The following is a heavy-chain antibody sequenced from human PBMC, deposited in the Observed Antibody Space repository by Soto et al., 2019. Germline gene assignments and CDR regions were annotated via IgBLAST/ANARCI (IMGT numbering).Heavy chain of an antibody. D-gene: IGHD3-10*01. Sequence: QVQLVESGGGVVQPGRSLRLSCAASGFTFTAFGLHWVRQAPGKGLEWVGLISFDGTTKYFADSVRGRFTISRDNSKNMFFLQLNSLRVEDTAVYYCARHRDGGTYTYIDHWGPGTLVTVSS. J-gene: IGHJ4*02. CDR3: ARHRDGGTYTYIDH. CDR2: ISFDGTTK. V-gene: IGHV3-30-3*01. CDR1: GFTFTAFG.